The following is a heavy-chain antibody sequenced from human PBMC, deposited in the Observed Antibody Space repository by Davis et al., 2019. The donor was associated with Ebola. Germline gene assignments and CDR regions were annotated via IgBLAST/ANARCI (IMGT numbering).Heavy chain of an antibody. Sequence: ASVKVSCKASGYTFTTYTITWVRQAPGQGLEWMGWVNPYIGNSYYVQHLQGRITMTTDTSTNTAYLELRSLRSDDTAVYYCARWARGDYLYYFDYWGQGTLVTVSS. CDR1: GYTFTTYT. V-gene: IGHV1-18*01. CDR3: ARWARGDYLYYFDY. D-gene: IGHD4/OR15-4a*01. J-gene: IGHJ4*02. CDR2: VNPYIGNS.